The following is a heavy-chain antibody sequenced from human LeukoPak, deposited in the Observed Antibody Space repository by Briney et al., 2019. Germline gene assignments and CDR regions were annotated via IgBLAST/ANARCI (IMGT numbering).Heavy chain of an antibody. V-gene: IGHV4-59*01. Sequence: PSETLSLTCTVSGGSICSYYWSWIRQPPGKGLEWIGYISYIGITNYNPSLESRVTISVDTSKNQFSLKLSSVTAADTAVYYCARGVATVPVDSWGQGTLVTVSS. D-gene: IGHD5-12*01. CDR1: GGSICSYY. CDR2: ISYIGIT. J-gene: IGHJ4*02. CDR3: ARGVATVPVDS.